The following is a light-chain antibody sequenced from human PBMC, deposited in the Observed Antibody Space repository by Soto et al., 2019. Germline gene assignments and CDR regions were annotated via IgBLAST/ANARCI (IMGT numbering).Light chain of an antibody. CDR2: DAF. Sequence: DIPMTQSPSTLSASVGDRVTITCRASRSVSGWLAWYQQKPGKAPKLLIYDAFSLESGVPSRFSGNRSGTEFTLTFSSLQPDDFATYYCQQYHTFPYTFGQGTKLEI. CDR1: RSVSGW. J-gene: IGKJ2*01. CDR3: QQYHTFPYT. V-gene: IGKV1-5*01.